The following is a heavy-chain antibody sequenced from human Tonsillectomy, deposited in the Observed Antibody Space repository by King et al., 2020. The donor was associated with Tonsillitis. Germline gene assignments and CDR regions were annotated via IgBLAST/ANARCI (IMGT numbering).Heavy chain of an antibody. CDR3: ARDVGDGYSAGANGFDI. CDR2: TKQLGSEK. D-gene: IGHD5-24*01. V-gene: IGHV3-7*01. J-gene: IGHJ3*02. Sequence: VQLVESGGGLVQPGGSLRLSCTASGFTFNNYWLNLVRQAPGKGLEWVATTKQLGSEKYYVDSVKGRFTISRDNAKNSLYLQMNSLRVEDTAVYYCARDVGDGYSAGANGFDIWGQGTMVSVSS. CDR1: GFTFNNYW.